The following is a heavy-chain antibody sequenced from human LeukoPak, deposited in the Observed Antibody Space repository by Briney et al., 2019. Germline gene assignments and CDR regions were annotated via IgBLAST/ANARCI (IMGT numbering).Heavy chain of an antibody. CDR1: GYTFTGYY. CDR3: ARDASPASVAGTVSWFDP. J-gene: IGHJ5*02. CDR2: INPNSGGT. Sequence: ASVKVSCKASGYTFTGYYIHWVRQAPGQGLEWMGWINPNSGGTNYAQKFQGRVTMTRDTSISTAYMELSRLRSDDTAVYYCARDASPASVAGTVSWFDPWGQGTLVTVSS. V-gene: IGHV1-2*02. D-gene: IGHD6-19*01.